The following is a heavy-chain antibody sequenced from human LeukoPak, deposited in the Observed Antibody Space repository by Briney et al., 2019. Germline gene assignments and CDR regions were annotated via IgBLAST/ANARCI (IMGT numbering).Heavy chain of an antibody. CDR1: GFTFSSYG. CDR2: ISYDGSNK. CDR3: AKSRVDTNLITRGLDV. D-gene: IGHD5-18*01. J-gene: IGHJ6*02. V-gene: IGHV3-30*18. Sequence: SGRSLRLSCAASGFTFSSYGMHWVRQAPGKGLEWVAVISYDGSNKYYADSVKGRFTISRDNSKNTLYLQMNSLRAEDTAVYYCAKSRVDTNLITRGLDVWGQGTTVTVSS.